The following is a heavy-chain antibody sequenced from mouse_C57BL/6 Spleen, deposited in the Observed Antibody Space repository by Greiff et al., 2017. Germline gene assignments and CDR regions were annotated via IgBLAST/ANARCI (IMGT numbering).Heavy chain of an antibody. CDR2: IYPGSGST. CDR1: GYTFTSYW. J-gene: IGHJ3*01. Sequence: QVQLQQPGAELVKPGASVKMSCKASGYTFTSYWITWVKQRPGQGLEWIGDIYPGSGSTNYNEKFKSKATLTVDTSSSTAYMQLSSLTSEDSAVYYCARRGRETGCRVIAYWGQGTLVTVSA. V-gene: IGHV1-55*01. D-gene: IGHD4-1*01. CDR3: ARRGRETGCRVIAY.